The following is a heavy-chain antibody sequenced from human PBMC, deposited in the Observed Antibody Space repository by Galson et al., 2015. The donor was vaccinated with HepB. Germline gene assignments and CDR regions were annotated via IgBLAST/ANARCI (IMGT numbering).Heavy chain of an antibody. CDR1: GFTFSSYS. D-gene: IGHD2-15*01. CDR2: ISSSSSYI. CDR3: AREACSGGSCYNDAFDI. V-gene: IGHV3-21*01. J-gene: IGHJ3*02. Sequence: LRLSCAASGFTFSSYSMNWVRQAPGKGLEWVSSISSSSSYIYYADSVKGRFTISRDNAKNSLYLQMNSLRAEDTAVYYCAREACSGGSCYNDAFDIWGQGTMVTVSS.